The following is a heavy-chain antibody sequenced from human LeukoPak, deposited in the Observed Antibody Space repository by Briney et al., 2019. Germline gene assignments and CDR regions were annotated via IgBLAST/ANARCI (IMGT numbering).Heavy chain of an antibody. CDR3: ARLQRWLLDY. Sequence: SETLSLTCTVSGGSISRYYWNWIRQPPGKRPEWIGYIYSSGRTSYNPSLKSRVTISLDASKNQFSLRLTSVTTADTAVYYCARLQRWLLDYWGQGTLVTVSS. D-gene: IGHD5-24*01. V-gene: IGHV4-4*09. J-gene: IGHJ4*02. CDR1: GGSISRYY. CDR2: IYSSGRT.